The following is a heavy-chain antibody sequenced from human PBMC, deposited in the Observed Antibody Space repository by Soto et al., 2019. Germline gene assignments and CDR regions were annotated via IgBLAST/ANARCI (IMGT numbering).Heavy chain of an antibody. CDR3: VRHYGYEVFDY. CDR2: IYYSGST. Sequence: SETLSLTCTVSGVSISSSSYYWGWIRQPPGKGLEWIGSIYYSGSTYYNPSLKSRVTISVDTSKNQFSLKLSSVTAADTAVYYCVRHYGYEVFDYSGQGTLVTVSA. CDR1: GVSISSSSYY. D-gene: IGHD5-18*01. V-gene: IGHV4-39*01. J-gene: IGHJ4*02.